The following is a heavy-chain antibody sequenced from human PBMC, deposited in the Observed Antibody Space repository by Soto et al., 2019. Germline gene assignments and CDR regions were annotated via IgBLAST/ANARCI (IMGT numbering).Heavy chain of an antibody. CDR1: GGSISSYY. Sequence: SETLSLTCTVSGGSISSYYWSWIRQPPGKGLEWIGYIYYSGSTNYNPSLKSRVTISVDTSKNQFSLKLSSVTAADTAVYYCARHVVPAANYFDYWGQGTLVTVS. CDR2: IYYSGST. J-gene: IGHJ4*02. V-gene: IGHV4-59*08. D-gene: IGHD2-2*01. CDR3: ARHVVPAANYFDY.